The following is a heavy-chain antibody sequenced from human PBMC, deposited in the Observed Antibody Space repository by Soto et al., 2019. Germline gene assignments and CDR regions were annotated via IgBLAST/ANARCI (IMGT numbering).Heavy chain of an antibody. D-gene: IGHD3-22*01. CDR1: GYSFAGYW. J-gene: IGHJ4*02. V-gene: IGHV5-10-1*01. Sequence: GESLKISCKGSGYSFAGYWITWVRQKPGKGLEWMGRIDPSDSQTYYSPSFRGHVTISATKSTTTVFLQWSSLRASDTAMYYCARQIYDSDTGPNFQYYFDSWGQGTPVTVSS. CDR3: ARQIYDSDTGPNFQYYFDS. CDR2: IDPSDSQT.